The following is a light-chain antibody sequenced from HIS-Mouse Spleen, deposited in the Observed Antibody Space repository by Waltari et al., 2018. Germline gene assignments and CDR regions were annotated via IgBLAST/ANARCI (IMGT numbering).Light chain of an antibody. CDR1: QRLSSY. Sequence: EIVWTQSPATRPLSPGERATLSFRASQRLSSYLACYQQNPGQAPRLLIYDASNRATGIPARFSGSGSGTDFTLTISSLEPEDFAVYYCQQRSNWPTFGPGTKVDIK. CDR2: DAS. V-gene: IGKV3-11*01. CDR3: QQRSNWPT. J-gene: IGKJ3*01.